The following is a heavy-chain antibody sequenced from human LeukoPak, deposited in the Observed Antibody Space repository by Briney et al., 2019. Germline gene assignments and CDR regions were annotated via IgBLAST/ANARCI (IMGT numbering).Heavy chain of an antibody. CDR1: GFTVSSNY. V-gene: IGHV3-53*01. CDR3: ATARGYSYGLDY. Sequence: GGSLRLSCAASGFTVSSNYMSWVRQAPGKGLEWVSVIYSGGSTYYADSVKGRFTISGDNSKNTLYLQMNSLRAEDTAVYYCATARGYSYGLDYWGQGTLVTVSS. D-gene: IGHD5-18*01. J-gene: IGHJ4*02. CDR2: IYSGGST.